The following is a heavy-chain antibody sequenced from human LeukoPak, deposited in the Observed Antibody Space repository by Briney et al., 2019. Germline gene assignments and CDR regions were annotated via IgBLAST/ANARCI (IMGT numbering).Heavy chain of an antibody. Sequence: SSETLSLTCTVSGGSISSYYWSWLRQPPGKGLEWIGYIYYSGSTNYNPSLKSRVTISVDTSKNQFSLKLSSVTAADTAVYYCARVGYSSGYYYYYMDVWGKGTTVTISS. J-gene: IGHJ6*03. V-gene: IGHV4-59*01. CDR3: ARVGYSSGYYYYYMDV. D-gene: IGHD6-25*01. CDR1: GGSISSYY. CDR2: IYYSGST.